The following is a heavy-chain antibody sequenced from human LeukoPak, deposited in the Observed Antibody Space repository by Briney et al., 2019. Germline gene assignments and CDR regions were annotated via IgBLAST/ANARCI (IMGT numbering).Heavy chain of an antibody. V-gene: IGHV3-7*01. CDR1: GFTFSSYW. J-gene: IGHJ4*02. CDR3: ARDHEWELIPTDY. CDR2: IKQDGSEK. D-gene: IGHD1-26*01. Sequence: GGSLRLSCAASGFTFSSYWMSWVRQAPGKWLEWVANIKQDGSEKYYVDSVKGRFTISRDNAKNSLYLQMNSLRAEDTAVYYCARDHEWELIPTDYWGQGTLVTISS.